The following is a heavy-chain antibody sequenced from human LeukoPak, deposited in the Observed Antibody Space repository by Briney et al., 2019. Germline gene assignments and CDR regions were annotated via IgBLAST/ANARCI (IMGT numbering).Heavy chain of an antibody. CDR2: ISGSGSST. V-gene: IGHV3-23*01. J-gene: IGHJ4*02. CDR1: GFTFSSYA. D-gene: IGHD3-22*01. Sequence: RPGGSLRLSCAASGFTFSSYAMSWVRQAPGKGLEWVSAISGSGSSTYYVDSVKGRFTISRDSSKNTLYLQMNSLRAEDTAVYYCAKHVQDYYDSSGSRSYDYWGQGTLVTVSS. CDR3: AKHVQDYYDSSGSRSYDY.